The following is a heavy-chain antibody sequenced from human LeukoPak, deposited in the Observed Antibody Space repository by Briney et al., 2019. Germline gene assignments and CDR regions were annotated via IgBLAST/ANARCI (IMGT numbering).Heavy chain of an antibody. V-gene: IGHV3-30*02. D-gene: IGHD4-23*01. Sequence: PGGSLRLSCAASGFTFSSYGMHWVRQAPGKGLEWVASIRYDGRNEDYADSVKGRFTISRVNSKNTLYLQMNSLRAEDTAVYYCAKGTASVVTPSWFDPWGQGTLVTVSS. CDR3: AKGTASVVTPSWFDP. CDR1: GFTFSSYG. CDR2: IRYDGRNE. J-gene: IGHJ5*02.